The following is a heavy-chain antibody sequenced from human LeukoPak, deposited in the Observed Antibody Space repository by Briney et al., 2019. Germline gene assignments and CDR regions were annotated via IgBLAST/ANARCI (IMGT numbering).Heavy chain of an antibody. CDR3: ARDSDGSGSYYSPPYFDY. V-gene: IGHV1-3*01. CDR1: GYTFTSYA. D-gene: IGHD3-10*01. CDR2: INAGNGNT. Sequence: EASVKVSCKASGYTFTSYAMHWVRQAPGQRLEWMGWINAGNGNTKYSQKFQGRVTITRDTSASTAYMELSSLRSEDTAVYYCARDSDGSGSYYSPPYFDYWGQGTLVTVSS. J-gene: IGHJ4*02.